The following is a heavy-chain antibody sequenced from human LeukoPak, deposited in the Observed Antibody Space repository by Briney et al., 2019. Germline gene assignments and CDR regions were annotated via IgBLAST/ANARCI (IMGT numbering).Heavy chain of an antibody. CDR3: ARDRNIVVPSGNFDS. CDR2: IWYDGSNK. V-gene: IGHV3-33*01. CDR1: GFIFNNYG. Sequence: GRSLRLSCAASGFIFNNYGMQWVRQAPGKGLEWVAGIWYDGSNKHYADSVKGRFTISRDSSKNTVYLQLNSLRAEDTGVYFCARDRNIVVPSGNFDSRGQGIVVTVSS. J-gene: IGHJ4*02. D-gene: IGHD2-2*01.